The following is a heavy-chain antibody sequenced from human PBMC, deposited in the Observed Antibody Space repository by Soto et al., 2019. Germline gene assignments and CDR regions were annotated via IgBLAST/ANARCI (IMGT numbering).Heavy chain of an antibody. CDR3: ARGGGSPYHDHEFDY. D-gene: IGHD2-2*01. CDR1: GDSVSSSTYY. Sequence: PSETLSLTCTVSGDSVSSSTYYWSWIRQPPGKGLEWIGYIYDSVTTKYNPSLKSRITISIDTSKNQFSLRLTSVTTADTAVYYCARGGGSPYHDHEFDYWGQGILVTVSS. V-gene: IGHV4-61*01. J-gene: IGHJ4*02. CDR2: IYDSVTT.